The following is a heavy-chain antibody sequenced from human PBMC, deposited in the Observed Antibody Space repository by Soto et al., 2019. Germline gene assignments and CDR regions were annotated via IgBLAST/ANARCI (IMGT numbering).Heavy chain of an antibody. V-gene: IGHV3-30*18. J-gene: IGHJ4*02. D-gene: IGHD1-1*01. Sequence: PGGSLRLSCAASGFTFSSYGMHWVRQAPGKGLEWVAIISNDVSNKYYADSVRGRFTVSRDNSKNTLYLQMNSLRAEDTAVYYCAKDRSNNWILDYWGPGTLVTVSS. CDR1: GFTFSSYG. CDR3: AKDRSNNWILDY. CDR2: ISNDVSNK.